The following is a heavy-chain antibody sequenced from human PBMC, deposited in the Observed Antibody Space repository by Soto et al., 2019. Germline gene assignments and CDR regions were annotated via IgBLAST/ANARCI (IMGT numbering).Heavy chain of an antibody. D-gene: IGHD2-2*02. CDR1: GYTFSGHG. CDR3: ARGRYCSTTSCYRMDV. J-gene: IGHJ6*02. V-gene: IGHV1-18*01. CDR2: ISGDKGNT. Sequence: QVQVVQSGAEVKKPGASVKVSCETSGYTFSGHGISWVRQAPGQGLEWMGWISGDKGNTNYAQKFQGRVTMTTDTSTKTAYMEVRSLRFDDTAVYYCARGRYCSTTSCYRMDVWGQGTTVTVSS.